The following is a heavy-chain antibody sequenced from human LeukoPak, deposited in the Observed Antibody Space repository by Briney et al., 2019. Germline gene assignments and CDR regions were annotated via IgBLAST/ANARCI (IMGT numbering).Heavy chain of an antibody. Sequence: SVKVSCEASGGTFSSYAISWVRQAPGQGLEWMGRIIPILGIANYAQKFQGRVTITADKSTSTAYMELSSLRSEDTAVYYCAREESSGHDYWGQGTLVTVSS. D-gene: IGHD6-19*01. CDR3: AREESSGHDY. CDR2: IIPILGIA. V-gene: IGHV1-69*04. CDR1: GGTFSSYA. J-gene: IGHJ4*02.